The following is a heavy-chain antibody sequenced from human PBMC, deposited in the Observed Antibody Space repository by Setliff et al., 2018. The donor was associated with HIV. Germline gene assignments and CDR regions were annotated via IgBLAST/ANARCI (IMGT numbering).Heavy chain of an antibody. V-gene: IGHV1-2*02. CDR3: SRDVGVPGRGNALEY. CDR2: IDPNRGGT. J-gene: IGHJ4*02. CDR1: GYTLGGNY. Sequence: ASVKVSCKASGYTLGGNYMHWVRQAPGQGLEWMGWIDPNRGGTNYAQKFEGRVTMTRDTTVNTVYIEVSSLRSVDTGVYYCSRDVGVPGRGNALEYWGQGIPVTVSS. D-gene: IGHD3-10*01.